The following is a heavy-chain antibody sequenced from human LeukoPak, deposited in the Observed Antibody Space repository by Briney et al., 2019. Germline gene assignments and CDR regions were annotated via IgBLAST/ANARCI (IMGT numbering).Heavy chain of an antibody. CDR1: GFTFSNYA. J-gene: IGHJ5*02. CDR2: ISGSGDST. Sequence: GGSLRLSCAASGFTFSNYAMRWVRQAPGKGLEWVSVISGSGDSTYYADSVKGRFTTSRDNLKNTLYLQMHRVRVDDTAVFYCAQDLGPNWFDPWGQGTLVTVSS. D-gene: IGHD3-16*01. CDR3: AQDLGPNWFDP. V-gene: IGHV3-23*01.